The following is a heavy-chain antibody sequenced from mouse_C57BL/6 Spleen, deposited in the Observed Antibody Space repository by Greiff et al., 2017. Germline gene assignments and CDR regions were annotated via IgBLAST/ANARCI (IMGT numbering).Heavy chain of an antibody. CDR3: ARGYDYDGPYYFDY. Sequence: EVKVVESGGDLVKPGGSLKLSCAASGFTFSSYGMSWVRQTPDKRLEWVATISSGGSYTYYPDSVKGRFTISRDNAKNTLYLQMSSLKSEDTAMYYCARGYDYDGPYYFDYWGQGTTLTVSS. CDR2: ISSGGSYT. CDR1: GFTFSSYG. V-gene: IGHV5-6*01. J-gene: IGHJ2*01. D-gene: IGHD2-4*01.